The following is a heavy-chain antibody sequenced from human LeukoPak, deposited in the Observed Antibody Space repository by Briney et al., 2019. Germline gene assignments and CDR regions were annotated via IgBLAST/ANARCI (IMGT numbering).Heavy chain of an antibody. V-gene: IGHV3-7*04. J-gene: IGHJ4*02. D-gene: IGHD6-6*01. CDR3: ARAVPKRIAARPGYFDY. CDR2: IKQDGSEK. CDR1: GFTFSSYG. Sequence: GGSLRLSCAASGFTFSSYGMHWVRQAPGKGLEWVANIKQDGSEKYYVDSVKGRFTISRDNAKNSLYLQMNSLRAEDTAVYYCARAVPKRIAARPGYFDYWGQGTLVTVSS.